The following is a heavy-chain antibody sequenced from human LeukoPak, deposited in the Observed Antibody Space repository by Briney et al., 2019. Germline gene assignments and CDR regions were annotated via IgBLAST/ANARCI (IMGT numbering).Heavy chain of an antibody. CDR1: GFTFSSYS. CDR3: ARRAYGSGSPAAPCDSDY. CDR2: ISSSSSYI. D-gene: IGHD3-10*01. V-gene: IGHV3-21*01. J-gene: IGHJ4*02. Sequence: GGSLRLSCAASGFTFSSYSMNWVRQAPGKGLEWVSSISSSSSYIYYADSVKGRFTISRDNAKNSLYLQMNSLRDEDTAVYYCARRAYGSGSPAAPCDSDYWGQGTLVTVSS.